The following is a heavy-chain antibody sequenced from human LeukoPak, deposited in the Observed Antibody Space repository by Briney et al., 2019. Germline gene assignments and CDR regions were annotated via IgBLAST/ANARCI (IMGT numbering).Heavy chain of an antibody. V-gene: IGHV4-59*08. Sequence: SETLSLTCIVSGGSLRRYYWSWLRQPPAKGLEWIGYIYYSGSTNYNPSLKSRVTISVDTSKNQFSRKLSSVTAADTAVYYCARYSSGWYYFDYRGQGTLVTVSS. CDR3: ARYSSGWYYFDY. J-gene: IGHJ4*02. CDR2: IYYSGST. D-gene: IGHD6-19*01. CDR1: GGSLRRYY.